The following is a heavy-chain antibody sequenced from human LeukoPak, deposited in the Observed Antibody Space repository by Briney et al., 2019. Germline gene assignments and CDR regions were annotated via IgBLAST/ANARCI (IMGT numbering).Heavy chain of an antibody. CDR1: GFTFSSYA. D-gene: IGHD6-19*01. V-gene: IGHV3-23*01. J-gene: IGHJ6*02. CDR3: AKDPGVIAVAGLYYYYGMDA. Sequence: PGGSLRLSCAASGFTFSSYAMTWVRQAPGKGLEWVSAISGSGGSTYYADSVKGRFTISRDNSKNTLYLQMNSLRAEDTAVYYCAKDPGVIAVAGLYYYYGMDAWGQGTTVTVYS. CDR2: ISGSGGST.